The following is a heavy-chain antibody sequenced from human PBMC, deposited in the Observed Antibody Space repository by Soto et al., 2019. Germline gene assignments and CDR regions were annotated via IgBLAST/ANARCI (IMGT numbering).Heavy chain of an antibody. Sequence: QVTLKESGPVLVKPTETLTLTCTVSGFSLSNARMGVSWIRQPPGKALEWLAHIFSNDEKSYSTSLKSRLTLSKDTSKSQVLLTMTNMDPVDTATYYCARIQADYVYLWGSYRARWFDSWGQGTLVTVSS. D-gene: IGHD3-16*02. CDR2: IFSNDEK. CDR1: GFSLSNARMG. V-gene: IGHV2-26*01. CDR3: ARIQADYVYLWGSYRARWFDS. J-gene: IGHJ5*01.